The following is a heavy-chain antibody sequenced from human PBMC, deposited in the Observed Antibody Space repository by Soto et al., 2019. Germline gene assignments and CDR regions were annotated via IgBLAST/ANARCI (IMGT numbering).Heavy chain of an antibody. CDR3: TKGGHVDN. J-gene: IGHJ4*02. V-gene: IGHV3-7*01. CDR1: GFTFSNLW. D-gene: IGHD3-16*01. Sequence: EVQLVDSGGGLVQPGGSLRLSCAAPGFTFSNLWMNWVRQAPGKGLQWVANIYQDGSEKHYVDSVEGRFTISRDNARNSLYLQMNSLRVEDSAIYYCTKGGHVDNWGKGTRVTVAS. CDR2: IYQDGSEK.